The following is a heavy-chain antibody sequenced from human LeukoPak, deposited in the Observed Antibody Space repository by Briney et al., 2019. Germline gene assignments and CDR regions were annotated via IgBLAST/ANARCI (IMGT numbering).Heavy chain of an antibody. J-gene: IGHJ4*02. CDR3: ARDTVYGNYYFDK. CDR2: MSGSGGFTT. Sequence: PGGSLRLSCAASGFTFNDYYMSWLRQAPGKGLEWVSYMSGSGGFTTFYADSVKGRFTISRDDAKNLLYLQMHNLRSEDTAVYFCARDTVYGNYYFDKWGQGILVTVSS. D-gene: IGHD4-11*01. CDR1: GFTFNDYY. V-gene: IGHV3-11*01.